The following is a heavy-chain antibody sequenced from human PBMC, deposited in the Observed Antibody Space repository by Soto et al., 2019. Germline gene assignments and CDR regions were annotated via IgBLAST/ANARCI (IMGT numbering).Heavy chain of an antibody. J-gene: IGHJ4*02. CDR1: GYTFTSYA. CDR2: ISAYNGNT. V-gene: IGHV1-18*01. Sequence: GASVKVSCKASGYTFTSYAISWVRPAPGQGLEWMGWISAYNGNTHYAQKLQGRVTMTTDTSTSTAYMELRSLRSDDTGVYYCARVLPPIDYWGQGTLVTVSS. CDR3: ARVLPPIDY. D-gene: IGHD3-9*01.